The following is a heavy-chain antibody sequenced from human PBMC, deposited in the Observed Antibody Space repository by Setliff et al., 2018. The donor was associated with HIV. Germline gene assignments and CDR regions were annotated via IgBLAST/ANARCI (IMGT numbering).Heavy chain of an antibody. J-gene: IGHJ4*02. CDR1: GFTFDYYA. Sequence: GGSLRLSCAGSGFTFDYYAMAWVRQAPGKGLEWVSSVSGTGDTYYADSVKGRFTISRDNSKNTLSLQMNSLGAEDTAVYYCANRLRGYNKWYYFDYWGQGTLVTVSS. CDR3: ANRLRGYNKWYYFDY. D-gene: IGHD1-1*01. V-gene: IGHV3-23*01. CDR2: VSGTGDT.